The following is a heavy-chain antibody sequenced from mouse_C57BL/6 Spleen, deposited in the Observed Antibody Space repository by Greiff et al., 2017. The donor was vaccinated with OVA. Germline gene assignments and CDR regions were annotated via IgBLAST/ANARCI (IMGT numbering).Heavy chain of an antibody. D-gene: IGHD1-1*01. Sequence: EVKLMESGGGLVKPGGSLKLSCAASGFTFSDYGMHWVRQAPEKGLEWVAYISSGSSTIYYADTVKGRFTISRDNAKNTLFLQMTSLRSEDTAMYYCARRDYGSSFAYWGQGTLVTVSA. CDR2: ISSGSSTI. CDR1: GFTFSDYG. V-gene: IGHV5-17*01. CDR3: ARRDYGSSFAY. J-gene: IGHJ3*01.